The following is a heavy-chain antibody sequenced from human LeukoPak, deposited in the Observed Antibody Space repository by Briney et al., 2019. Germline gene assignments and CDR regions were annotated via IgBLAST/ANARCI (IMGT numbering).Heavy chain of an antibody. J-gene: IGHJ4*02. CDR2: IHPEGNEK. CDR1: GFPFRNFW. Sequence: PGGSLSLSCAASGFPFRNFWMSWVRQAPGRGLEWVANIHPEGNEKYHVESVKGRFTISRDNAKSSLFLQMNGLRAEDTAVYYCARGDAFSGDHWGQGTLVTVSS. CDR3: ARGDAFSGDH. V-gene: IGHV3-7*04.